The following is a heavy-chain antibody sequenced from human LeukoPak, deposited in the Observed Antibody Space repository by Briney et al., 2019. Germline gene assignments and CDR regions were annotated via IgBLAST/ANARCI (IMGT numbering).Heavy chain of an antibody. J-gene: IGHJ4*02. CDR1: GFTFSSYA. D-gene: IGHD6-19*01. V-gene: IGHV3-30-3*01. CDR2: ISYDGSNK. Sequence: PGGSLRLSRAASGFTFSSYAMHWVRQAPGKGLEWVAVISYDGSNKYYADSVKGRFTISRDNSKNTLYLQMNSLRAEDTAVYYCARLMQWLSEDYWGQGTLVTVSS. CDR3: ARLMQWLSEDY.